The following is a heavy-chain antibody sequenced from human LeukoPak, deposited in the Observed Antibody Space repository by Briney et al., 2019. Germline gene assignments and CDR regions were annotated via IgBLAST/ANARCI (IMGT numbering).Heavy chain of an antibody. CDR2: ISSSSDHI. CDR3: ARGVVPAAFDY. D-gene: IGHD2-2*01. Sequence: PGGSLRLSCAASGFRFDSYPMNWVRQAPGKGLEWVSSISSSSDHIAYADSVKGRFTISRGNAKNALYLQVNSLRAEDTAVYYCARGVVPAAFDYWGQGTLVTVSS. J-gene: IGHJ4*02. CDR1: GFRFDSYP. V-gene: IGHV3-21*01.